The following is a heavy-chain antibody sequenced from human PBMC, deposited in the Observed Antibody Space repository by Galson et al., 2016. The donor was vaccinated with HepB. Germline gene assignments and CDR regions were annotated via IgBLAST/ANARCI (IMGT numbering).Heavy chain of an antibody. D-gene: IGHD1-26*01. V-gene: IGHV3-7*03. CDR3: VRGPGMVGATGFDY. J-gene: IGHJ4*02. Sequence: SLRLSCAGSGFTFSSYWMTWVRQAPGKGLEWVANINRDGSVTHYVDSVEGRFTISRDNAKNSLFLQMNSLRVEDTAVYYCVRGPGMVGATGFDYWGQGTLVTVSS. CDR2: INRDGSVT. CDR1: GFTFSSYW.